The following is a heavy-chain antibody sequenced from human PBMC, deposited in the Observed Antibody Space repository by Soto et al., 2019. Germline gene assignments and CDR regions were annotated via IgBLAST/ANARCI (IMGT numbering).Heavy chain of an antibody. CDR2: IYYSGST. CDR3: ATTSDSSGWYRSNYYGMDV. CDR1: GGSISSYY. V-gene: IGHV4-59*01. J-gene: IGHJ6*02. D-gene: IGHD6-19*01. Sequence: SETLSLTCTVSGGSISSYYWSWIRQPPGKGLEWIGYIYYSGSTNYNPSLKSRVTISVDTSKNQFSLKLSSVTAADTAVYYCATTSDSSGWYRSNYYGMDVWGQGTKVTVSS.